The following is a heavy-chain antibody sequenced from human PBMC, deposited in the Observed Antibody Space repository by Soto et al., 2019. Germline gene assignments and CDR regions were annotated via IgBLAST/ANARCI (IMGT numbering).Heavy chain of an antibody. J-gene: IGHJ6*02. CDR2: IIPIFGTA. CDR3: ASVGYTSSWYSYYYYYGMDV. Sequence: QVQLVQSGAEVKKPRSSVKVSCKASGGTFSSYAISWVRQAPGQGLEWMGGIIPIFGTANYAQKFQGRVTITADESTSTAYMELSWLRSEDTAVYYCASVGYTSSWYSYYYYYGMDVWGQGTTVTVSS. CDR1: GGTFSSYA. V-gene: IGHV1-69*01. D-gene: IGHD6-13*01.